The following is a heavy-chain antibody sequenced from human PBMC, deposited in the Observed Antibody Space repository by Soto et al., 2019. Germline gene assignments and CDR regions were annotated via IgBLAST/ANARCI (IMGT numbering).Heavy chain of an antibody. D-gene: IGHD6-6*01. CDR2: INHSGST. Sequence: SETLSLTCAVYGGSFSGYYWSWIRQPPGKGLEWIGEINHSGSTNYNPSLKSRVTISVDTSKNQFSLKLSSVTAADTAVYYCARVRGYSSSSLSDFDYWGKGTLVTVSS. J-gene: IGHJ4*02. V-gene: IGHV4-34*01. CDR1: GGSFSGYY. CDR3: ARVRGYSSSSLSDFDY.